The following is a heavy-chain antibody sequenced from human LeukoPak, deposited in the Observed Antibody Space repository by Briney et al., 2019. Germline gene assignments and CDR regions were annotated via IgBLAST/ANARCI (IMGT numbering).Heavy chain of an antibody. CDR2: IYYSGST. Sequence: PSETLSLTCTVSGGSISSYYWSWIRQPPGKGLEWIGYIYYSGSTNYNPSLKSRVTISVDTSKNQFSLKLCSVTAADTAVYYCARGGSGWLGDAFDIWGQGTMVTVSS. V-gene: IGHV4-59*01. CDR1: GGSISSYY. J-gene: IGHJ3*02. CDR3: ARGGSGWLGDAFDI. D-gene: IGHD6-19*01.